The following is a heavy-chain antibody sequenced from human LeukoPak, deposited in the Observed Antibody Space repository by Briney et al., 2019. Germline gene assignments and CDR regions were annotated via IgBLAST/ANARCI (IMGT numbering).Heavy chain of an antibody. CDR3: ARLSSSWFGVDY. D-gene: IGHD6-13*01. CDR1: GGSISSYY. V-gene: IGHV4-4*09. Sequence: TSETLSLTCTVSGGSISSYYWSWIRQPPGKGLEWIGYIYTSGSTNYNPSLKSRVTISVDTSKNQFSLKLSSVTAADTAVYNCARLSSSWFGVDYWGQGTLVTVSS. J-gene: IGHJ4*02. CDR2: IYTSGST.